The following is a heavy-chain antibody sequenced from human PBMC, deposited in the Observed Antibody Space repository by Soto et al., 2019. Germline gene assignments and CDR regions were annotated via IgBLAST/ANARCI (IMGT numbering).Heavy chain of an antibody. Sequence: EVQLVESGGGLGKPGGSLRLSCAASGFTFSDFTMNWVRQAPGKGLQWVSSISSGGSFISYADSVRGRFTISRDNAKNSLYLQVDSLRAEDTAVFFCARGSRRTFDYWGQGTLVTVSS. CDR3: ARGSRRTFDY. V-gene: IGHV3-21*01. D-gene: IGHD6-13*01. CDR1: GFTFSDFT. J-gene: IGHJ4*02. CDR2: ISSGGSFI.